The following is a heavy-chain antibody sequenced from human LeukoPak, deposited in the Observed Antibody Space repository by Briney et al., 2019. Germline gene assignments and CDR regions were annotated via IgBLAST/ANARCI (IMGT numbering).Heavy chain of an antibody. CDR3: ARGSSGYYPTFDY. CDR2: INHSGST. D-gene: IGHD3-22*01. J-gene: IGHJ4*02. CDR1: GGSFSGYY. Sequence: SETLSLTCAVYGGSFSGYYWSWIRQPPGRGLEWMGEINHSGSTNYNSSLKSRVTISVDTSKNQFSLKLSSVTAADTAVYYCARGSSGYYPTFDYWGQGTLVTVSS. V-gene: IGHV4-34*01.